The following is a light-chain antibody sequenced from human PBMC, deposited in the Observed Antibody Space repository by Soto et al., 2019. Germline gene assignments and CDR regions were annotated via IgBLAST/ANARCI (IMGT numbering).Light chain of an antibody. CDR1: QSVSSY. V-gene: IGKV3-11*01. CDR2: GAS. J-gene: IGKJ2*01. Sequence: EIVLTQSPATLSLSPGERATLSCRASQSVSSYLAWYQQKPGQAPRLLIYGASNRATGIPVRFTGSGSETDFTLTISSLEPEDFAVYYCQHRGEWPRTFGQGTKLEIK. CDR3: QHRGEWPRT.